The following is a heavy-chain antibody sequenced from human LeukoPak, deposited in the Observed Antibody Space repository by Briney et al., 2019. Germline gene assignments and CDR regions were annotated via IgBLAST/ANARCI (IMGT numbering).Heavy chain of an antibody. Sequence: PGGSLRLSCAASVFIFSSYALSCGPHAPGKGLEWVSVISGGGDTTYYAAPVKGRFTISRDNAKNTLFLHMNSLRAEDTAVYFCAKDRTIRGLMGESTAWGRGTMVTISS. J-gene: IGHJ3*01. V-gene: IGHV3-23*01. CDR2: ISGGGDTT. CDR3: AKDRTIRGLMGESTA. CDR1: VFIFSSYA. D-gene: IGHD3-10*01.